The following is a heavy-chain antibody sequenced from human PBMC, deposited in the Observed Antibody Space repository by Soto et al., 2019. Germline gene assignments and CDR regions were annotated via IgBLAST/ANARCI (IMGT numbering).Heavy chain of an antibody. V-gene: IGHV1-69*02. CDR2: IIPILGIA. CDR3: ARVGYCSSTSCYVGGVLDF. D-gene: IGHD2-2*01. J-gene: IGHJ3*01. CDR1: GGTFSSYT. Sequence: RASVKVSCKASGGTFSSYTISWVRQAPGQGLEWMGRIIPILGIANYAQKFQGRVTITADKSTSTAYMELSSLRSEDTAVYYCARVGYCSSTSCYVGGVLDFSGQGSLVIVSS.